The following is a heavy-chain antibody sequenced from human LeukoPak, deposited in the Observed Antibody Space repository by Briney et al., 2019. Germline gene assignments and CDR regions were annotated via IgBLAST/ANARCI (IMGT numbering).Heavy chain of an antibody. J-gene: IGHJ4*02. Sequence: PGGSLRLSCAASGFTVSSNYMSCVRQAPGKGLEWGSVYYSGGSTYYADSVKGRFTISRDNSKNTLYLQMNSLRAEDTAVYYCARAISGYRTTPFDYWGQGTLVTVSS. D-gene: IGHD3-22*01. V-gene: IGHV3-53*01. CDR3: ARAISGYRTTPFDY. CDR1: GFTVSSNY. CDR2: YYSGGST.